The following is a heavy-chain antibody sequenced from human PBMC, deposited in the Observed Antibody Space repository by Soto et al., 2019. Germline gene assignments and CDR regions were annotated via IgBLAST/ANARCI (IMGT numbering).Heavy chain of an antibody. D-gene: IGHD3-22*01. J-gene: IGHJ6*02. CDR2: VYSSGSS. CDR1: SGSISSFY. Sequence: PSETLSLTCSVSSGSISSFYWSWIRQPPGKGLEWIGYVYSSGSSNYNPSLKSRVTISLDTSKNQFSLKLTSVTAADTAVYYCAREGPKGVASSGSNHYYGLDVWGQGTTVTVSS. V-gene: IGHV4-59*01. CDR3: AREGPKGVASSGSNHYYGLDV.